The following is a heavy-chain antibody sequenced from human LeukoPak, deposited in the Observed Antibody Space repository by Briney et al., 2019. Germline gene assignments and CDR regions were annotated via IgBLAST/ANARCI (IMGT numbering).Heavy chain of an antibody. J-gene: IGHJ5*02. V-gene: IGHV1-2*02. CDR2: INPNSGGT. D-gene: IGHD5-18*01. CDR3: ARDIVMVTYWFDP. Sequence: ASVKVSCKASGYTFTSYKMHWVRQAPGQGLEWMGWINPNSGGTNYAQKFQGRVTMTRDTSISTAYMELSRLRSDHTAVYYCARDIVMVTYWFDPWGQGTLVTVSS. CDR1: GYTFTSYK.